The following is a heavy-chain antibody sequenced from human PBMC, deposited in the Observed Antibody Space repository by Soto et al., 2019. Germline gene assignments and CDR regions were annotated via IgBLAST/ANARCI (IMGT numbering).Heavy chain of an antibody. D-gene: IGHD3-22*01. CDR3: ARYHDAGYYFDY. CDR1: GGSISGSTYY. Sequence: SETLSLTCTVSGGSISGSTYYWVWIRQPPVKGLEWIGKVYKTGSTYYNPSLRSRVAMSVDTSKNQFSLRMNSVTAADTAVYYCARYHDAGYYFDYWGQGAPVTSPQ. V-gene: IGHV4-39*01. CDR2: VYKTGST. J-gene: IGHJ4*02.